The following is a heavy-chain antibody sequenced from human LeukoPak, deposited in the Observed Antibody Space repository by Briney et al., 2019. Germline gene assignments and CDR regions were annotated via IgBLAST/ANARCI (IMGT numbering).Heavy chain of an antibody. D-gene: IGHD1-14*01. CDR2: ISSSGSTI. V-gene: IGHV3-48*03. J-gene: IGHJ5*02. CDR1: GFTFSSYE. CDR3: ARQDPENWFDP. Sequence: PGGSLRLSCAASGFTFSSYEMNWVRQAPGKGLEWVSYISSSGSTIYYADSVKGRFTISRDSAKNSLYLQMNSLRAEDTAVYYCARQDPENWFDPWGQGTLVTVSS.